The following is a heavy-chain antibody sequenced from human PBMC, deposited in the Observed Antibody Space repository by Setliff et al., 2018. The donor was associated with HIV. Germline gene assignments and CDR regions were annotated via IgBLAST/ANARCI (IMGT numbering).Heavy chain of an antibody. D-gene: IGHD3-16*01. V-gene: IGHV4-61*02. J-gene: IGHJ6*02. CDR2: VYASGST. CDR3: ARDWAAPYYYGMDV. CDR1: GGSISSGTYY. Sequence: SETLSLTCTVSGGSISSGTYYWSWIRQPAGKGLEWIGRVYASGSTNYNPSLKSRVTISIDTSKNQLSLKLSSVTAADTAVYYCARDWAAPYYYGMDVWGPGTTVTVSS.